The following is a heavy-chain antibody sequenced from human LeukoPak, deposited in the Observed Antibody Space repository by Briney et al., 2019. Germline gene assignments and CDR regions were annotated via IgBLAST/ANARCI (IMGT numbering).Heavy chain of an antibody. Sequence: ASEKVSCKASGYTFTSYGISWVRQAPGQGLEWMGWISAYNGNTNYAQKLQGRVTMTTDTSTSTAYMELRSLRSDDTAVYYCARDMMVRGVIFAYYGMDVWGQGTTVTVSS. D-gene: IGHD3-10*01. J-gene: IGHJ6*02. CDR1: GYTFTSYG. CDR3: ARDMMVRGVIFAYYGMDV. CDR2: ISAYNGNT. V-gene: IGHV1-18*01.